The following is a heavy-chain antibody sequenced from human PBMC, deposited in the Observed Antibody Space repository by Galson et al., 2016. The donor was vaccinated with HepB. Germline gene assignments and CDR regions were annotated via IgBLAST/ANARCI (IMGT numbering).Heavy chain of an antibody. CDR2: IDIEGGTT. V-gene: IGHV3-74*01. Sequence: SLRLSCAASGFTLRNHWMHWVRQVPGKGLVWVSRIDIEGGTTNYADFAKGRFTISRDNDKNMVYLQMNSLRAEDTAFYYYVRGMATVPGVDFWGQGTLVTVSS. CDR3: VRGMATVPGVDF. J-gene: IGHJ4*02. CDR1: GFTLRNHW. D-gene: IGHD4-17*01.